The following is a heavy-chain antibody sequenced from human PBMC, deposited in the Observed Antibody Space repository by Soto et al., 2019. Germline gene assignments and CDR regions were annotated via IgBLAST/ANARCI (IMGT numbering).Heavy chain of an antibody. CDR1: GFTFKSHA. CDR2: IHTSGGTT. Sequence: VGSLRLSCSASGFTFKSHAMHWVRQAPGKGLEYVSSIHTSGGTTFYADVVKGRFIVSRDNSNNTLDLQMTSLKYEDSGVYYCVKGRAKHCSGRTCGLWMDLWGHGTTVTVSS. CDR3: VKGRAKHCSGRTCGLWMDL. V-gene: IGHV3-64D*06. J-gene: IGHJ6*02. D-gene: IGHD6-19*01.